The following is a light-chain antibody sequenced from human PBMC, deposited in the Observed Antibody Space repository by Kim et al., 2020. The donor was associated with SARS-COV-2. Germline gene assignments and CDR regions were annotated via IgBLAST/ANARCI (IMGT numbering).Light chain of an antibody. J-gene: IGKJ2*01. CDR3: QQYTGFPYT. CDR1: QSISGW. CDR2: DAS. Sequence: DIQMTQSPTTLSASVGDRVTITCRASQSISGWLAWYQQKPGKAPNLLIYDASTLEKGVPSRFSGSGSGTQFTLTINSLQPDDFATYYCQQYTGFPYTFRQGTKLEI. V-gene: IGKV1-5*01.